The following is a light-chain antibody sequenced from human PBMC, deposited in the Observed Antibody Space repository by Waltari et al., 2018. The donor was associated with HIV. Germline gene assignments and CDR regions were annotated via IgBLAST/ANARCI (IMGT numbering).Light chain of an antibody. CDR2: EVK. CDR3: CSYAANRWV. CDR1: SSDVGDYKL. V-gene: IGLV2-23*02. J-gene: IGLJ3*02. Sequence: QSALTQPASVSGSPGQSITISCTGTSSDVGDYKLVSWYQQHPDKAPKLIIYEVKKRPSGVSNRFSGSKSGNTASLTISGLQAEDEADYYCCSYAANRWVFGGGTKLTVL.